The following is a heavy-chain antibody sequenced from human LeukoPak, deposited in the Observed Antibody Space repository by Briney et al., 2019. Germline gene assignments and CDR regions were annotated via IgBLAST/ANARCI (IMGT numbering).Heavy chain of an antibody. J-gene: IGHJ6*03. CDR1: GFTLANLS. D-gene: IGHD2-2*01. CDR3: ATGGFCATTTCPGYQHYCYFIDV. V-gene: IGHV1-24*01. Sequence: ASVKVSCKVSGFTLANLSMHWVRPAPGKGIEWVGGFDRKNGDTIYAQRFRGRVTLTEDTSTGTAYMDLSRLSADDTAVYYCATGGFCATTTCPGYQHYCYFIDVWGKGTTVTVSS. CDR2: FDRKNGDT.